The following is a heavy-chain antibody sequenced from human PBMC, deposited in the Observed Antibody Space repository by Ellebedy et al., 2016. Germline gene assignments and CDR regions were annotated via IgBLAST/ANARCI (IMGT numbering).Heavy chain of an antibody. Sequence: GGSLRLSCAASGFTFSSYGMHWVRQAPGKGLEWVAVIWYDGSNKYYADSVKGRFTISRDNSKNTLYLQMNSLRAEDTAVYYCARDADTNRACPDYWGQGTLVTVSS. D-gene: IGHD2-8*01. J-gene: IGHJ4*02. CDR2: IWYDGSNK. CDR1: GFTFSSYG. CDR3: ARDADTNRACPDY. V-gene: IGHV3-33*08.